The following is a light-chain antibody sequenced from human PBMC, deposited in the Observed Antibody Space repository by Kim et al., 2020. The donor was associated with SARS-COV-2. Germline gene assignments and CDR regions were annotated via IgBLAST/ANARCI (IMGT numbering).Light chain of an antibody. V-gene: IGKV1-39*01. Sequence: ASVGGIVPIPCRASQDVSSYLNWDQQKPGKAPRLLSYTASSLQSGVPSRFTGSGSETDLTLTISSLQPEDCATYYCQETYSAPRTFGQGTKVDIK. CDR2: TAS. CDR1: QDVSSY. CDR3: QETYSAPRT. J-gene: IGKJ1*01.